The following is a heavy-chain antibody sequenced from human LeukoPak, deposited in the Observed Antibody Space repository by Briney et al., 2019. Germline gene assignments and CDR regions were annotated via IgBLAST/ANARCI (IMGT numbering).Heavy chain of an antibody. CDR2: IISSSSTI. J-gene: IGHJ4*02. D-gene: IGHD3-22*01. Sequence: GSLRLSCAASGFTFSSYSMNWVRQAPGKGLEWVSYIISSSSTIYYADSVKGRFTISRDNAKNSLYLQMNSLRAEDTAVYYCARDITMIVDFDYWGQGTLVTVSS. V-gene: IGHV3-48*01. CDR1: GFTFSSYS. CDR3: ARDITMIVDFDY.